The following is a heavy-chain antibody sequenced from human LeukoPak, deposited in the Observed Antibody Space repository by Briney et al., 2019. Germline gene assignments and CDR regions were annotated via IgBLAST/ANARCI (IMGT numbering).Heavy chain of an antibody. J-gene: IGHJ6*04. Sequence: GGSLRLSCIASGFTFSNSWMTWVRQAPGRGLEWVANIKEDGTDKQYVDSVKGRFTISRDNAKNSVSLQMDGLRAEDTAVYHCVRESDVWSGPGIGRPLDVWGKGTTVTVSS. CDR2: IKEDGTDK. CDR3: VRESDVWSGPGIGRPLDV. CDR1: GFTFSNSW. V-gene: IGHV3-7*01. D-gene: IGHD3-3*01.